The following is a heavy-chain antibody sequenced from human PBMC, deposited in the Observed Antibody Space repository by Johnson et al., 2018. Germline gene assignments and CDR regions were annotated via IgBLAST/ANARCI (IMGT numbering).Heavy chain of an antibody. V-gene: IGHV3-74*01. CDR1: GFTFSRHW. CDR3: EREMSSGSPRQTDAFDF. D-gene: IGHD6-19*01. J-gene: IGHJ3*01. Sequence: VQLVQSGGGLVQPGGSQRLRLSCAASGFTFSRHWMHWVRQAPGKGLVWVSRIHDDGRWANYADSVKGRFTISRANAANTLYLQMDSLRAEDTAVYYFEREMSSGSPRQTDAFDFGGQGTMVTVSA. CDR2: IHDDGRWA.